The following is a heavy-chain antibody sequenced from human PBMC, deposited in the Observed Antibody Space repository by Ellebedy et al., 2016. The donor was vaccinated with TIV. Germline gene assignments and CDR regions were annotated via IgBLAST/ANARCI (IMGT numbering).Heavy chain of an antibody. J-gene: IGHJ5*02. CDR2: ISWNSVTI. D-gene: IGHD2/OR15-2a*01. Sequence: SLKISCAASGFTFDDYAMHWVRQAPGKGLEWVSGISWNSVTIGYADSVKGRFTISRDNSRNSLYLQMNSLRAEDTAVYYCAKDSGRTIFYNWFDPWGEGTLVIVSS. V-gene: IGHV3-9*01. CDR3: AKDSGRTIFYNWFDP. CDR1: GFTFDDYA.